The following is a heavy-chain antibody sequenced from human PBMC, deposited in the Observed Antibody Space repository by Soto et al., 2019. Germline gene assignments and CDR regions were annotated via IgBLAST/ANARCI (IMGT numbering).Heavy chain of an antibody. CDR2: FIGSGGST. J-gene: IGHJ5*02. Sequence: PGGSLRLSCAASGFTFSSYAMSWVRQAPGKGLEWVSAFIGSGGSTYYADSVKGRFTFSRDISKNTLYLQMNCLRAEDTAVYYFARGLPQSWGQGTLVTVSS. V-gene: IGHV3-23*01. CDR3: ARGLPQS. CDR1: GFTFSSYA.